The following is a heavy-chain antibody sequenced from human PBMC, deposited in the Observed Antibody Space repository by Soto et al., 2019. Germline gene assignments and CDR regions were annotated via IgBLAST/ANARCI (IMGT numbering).Heavy chain of an antibody. CDR3: ARKSSSSSWFDP. CDR2: ISTYDGNT. D-gene: IGHD6-6*01. V-gene: IGHV1-18*01. J-gene: IGHJ5*02. CDR1: GYTFFTYR. Sequence: ASVKVSCKSSGYTFFTYRITWVRQAPGQGLEWMGWISTYDGNTDYAQKLQGRVTMTTDTSTRTAYMELRSLRSDDTAVYYCARKSSSSSWFDPWGQGTLVTVSS.